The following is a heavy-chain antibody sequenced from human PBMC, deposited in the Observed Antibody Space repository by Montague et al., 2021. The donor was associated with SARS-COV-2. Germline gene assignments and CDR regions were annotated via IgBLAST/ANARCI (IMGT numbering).Heavy chain of an antibody. V-gene: IGHV4-34*01. CDR2: VNQSGTT. J-gene: IGHJ3*02. CDR1: GGSFSNYY. D-gene: IGHD2-2*01. CDR3: ARGRQPVVVPGAGPAGRAFDI. Sequence: SETLSLTCALSGGSFSNYYWSWLRQPPGKGLEWIGEVNQSGTTIYNPSVKSGVTISEDTSKNLFYLRLNSVTAADTAVYYCARGRQPVVVPGAGPAGRAFDIWGQGTMVTVSS.